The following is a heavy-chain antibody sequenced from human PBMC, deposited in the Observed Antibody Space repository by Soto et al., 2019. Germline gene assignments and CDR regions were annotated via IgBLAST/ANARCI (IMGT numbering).Heavy chain of an antibody. CDR1: GFTFSSYA. J-gene: IGHJ5*02. CDR2: ISGSGGST. D-gene: IGHD2-8*01. V-gene: IGHV3-23*01. Sequence: EVQLLESGGGLVQPGGSLRLSCAASGFTFSSYAMSWVRQAPGKGLEWVSAISGSGGSTYYAGPVKGRFTSSRDYSKNTLYLQLNSLRAEDTAVYYCAKDSGIMGGRQGSSRPPLSPFDPWGQGTLVTVSS. CDR3: AKDSGIMGGRQGSSRPPLSPFDP.